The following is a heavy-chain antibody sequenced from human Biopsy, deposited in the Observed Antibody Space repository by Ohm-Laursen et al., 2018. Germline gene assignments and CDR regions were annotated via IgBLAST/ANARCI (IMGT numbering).Heavy chain of an antibody. V-gene: IGHV4-61*01. CDR2: IYDRGSTA. Sequence: SDTLSLTCTVSGDSVSSGSFYWTWIRQPPGQGLEYIGYIYDRGSTANHNPSLESRVTMSVDMPKNQFSLKLSSVTAADTAIYYCARGIRSSGWPYFDSWGQGTLVTVSS. CDR1: GDSVSSGSFY. J-gene: IGHJ4*02. CDR3: ARGIRSSGWPYFDS. D-gene: IGHD6-19*01.